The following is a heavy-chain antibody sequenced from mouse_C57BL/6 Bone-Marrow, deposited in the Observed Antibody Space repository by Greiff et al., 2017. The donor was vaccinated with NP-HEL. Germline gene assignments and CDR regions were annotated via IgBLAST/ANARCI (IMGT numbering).Heavy chain of an antibody. V-gene: IGHV5-17*01. Sequence: EVKLVASGGGLVKPGGSLKLSCAASGFTFSDYGMHWVRQASEKGLEWVAYISSGSSTIYYADTVKGRFTISRDNAKNTLFLQMTSLRSEDTAMYYCARPQGFAYWGQGTLVTVSA. J-gene: IGHJ3*01. CDR2: ISSGSSTI. CDR3: ARPQGFAY. CDR1: GFTFSDYG.